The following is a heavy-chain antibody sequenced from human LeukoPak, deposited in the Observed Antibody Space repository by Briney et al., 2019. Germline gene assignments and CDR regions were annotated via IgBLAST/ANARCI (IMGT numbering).Heavy chain of an antibody. Sequence: EASVKVSCKASGYIFTGYYMHWVRQAPGQGLEWMGWINPNSGGTNSAQKFQGRVTMTRDTSISTAYMELGRLTPDDTAVYYCARHPYSGSYHFDYWGQGTLVTVSS. CDR2: INPNSGGT. D-gene: IGHD1-26*01. CDR1: GYIFTGYY. V-gene: IGHV1-2*02. CDR3: ARHPYSGSYHFDY. J-gene: IGHJ4*02.